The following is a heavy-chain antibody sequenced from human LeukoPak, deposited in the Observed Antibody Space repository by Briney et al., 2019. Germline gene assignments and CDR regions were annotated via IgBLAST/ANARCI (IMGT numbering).Heavy chain of an antibody. CDR1: GFTFSSYA. CDR2: IKQDGSEK. J-gene: IGHJ4*02. D-gene: IGHD2-15*01. V-gene: IGHV3-7*01. Sequence: GGSLRLSCAASGFTFSSYAMTWVRQAPGKGLEWVANIKQDGSEKYYVDSVKGRFTISRDNSKNTLCLQMNSLRAEDTALYYCARGGYCSGGSCTKMDYWGQGTLVTVSS. CDR3: ARGGYCSGGSCTKMDY.